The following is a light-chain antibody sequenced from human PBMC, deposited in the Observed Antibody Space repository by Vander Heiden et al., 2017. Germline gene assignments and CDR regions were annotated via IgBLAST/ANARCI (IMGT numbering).Light chain of an antibody. CDR2: VNS. V-gene: IGLV1-40*01. CDR1: SSNIGAGYD. J-gene: IGLJ2*01. CDR3: PYHASSSSGVV. Sequence: QSVLTQPPSVSGAPGQRVTISCTGRSSNIGAGYDVHWYQQPPTTAPNLLFVVNSKRPSGAPDRSSSSKSASSASATTTVLPAEEEADDYCPYHASSSSGVVFGGGTKLTVL.